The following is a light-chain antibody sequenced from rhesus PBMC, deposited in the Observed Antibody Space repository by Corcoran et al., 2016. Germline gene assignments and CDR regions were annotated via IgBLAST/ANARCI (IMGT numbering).Light chain of an antibody. Sequence: DIQMTQSPSSLSASVGDTVTITCRASQSISSWLAWYTQKPGKAPKLLIYKASSLQSGVPSRFSGSGSGTDFTLTISSLHSEDFATYYCQQYSSSPLTFGGVTKVELK. J-gene: IGKJ4*01. CDR1: QSISSW. CDR2: KAS. V-gene: IGKV1-22*01. CDR3: QQYSSSPLT.